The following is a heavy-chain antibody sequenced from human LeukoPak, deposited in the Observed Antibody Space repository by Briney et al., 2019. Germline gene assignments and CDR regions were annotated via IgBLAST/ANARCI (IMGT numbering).Heavy chain of an antibody. J-gene: IGHJ4*02. CDR1: GFTFDDYA. V-gene: IGHV3-9*01. CDR3: AKDIFINLGAVAGLFDY. D-gene: IGHD6-19*01. Sequence: PGGSLRLSCAASGFTFDDYAMHWVRQAPGKGLEWVSGISWNSGSIGYADSVKGRFTISRDNAKNSLYLQMNSLRAEDTALYYCAKDIFINLGAVAGLFDYWGQGTLVTVSS. CDR2: ISWNSGSI.